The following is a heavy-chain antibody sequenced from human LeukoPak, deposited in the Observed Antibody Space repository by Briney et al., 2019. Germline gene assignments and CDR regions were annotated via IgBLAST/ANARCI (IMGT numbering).Heavy chain of an antibody. J-gene: IGHJ4*02. CDR1: GFTFSNYD. V-gene: IGHV3-48*03. CDR2: ISTSGGST. D-gene: IGHD3-16*01. Sequence: PGGSLRLSCAASGFTFSNYDMIWVRQAPGKGLEWVSYISTSGGSTNYADSVKGRFTISRDNAKNSLYLQMNSLRAEDTALYYCARRTYVNYWGQGTLVTASS. CDR3: ARRTYVNY.